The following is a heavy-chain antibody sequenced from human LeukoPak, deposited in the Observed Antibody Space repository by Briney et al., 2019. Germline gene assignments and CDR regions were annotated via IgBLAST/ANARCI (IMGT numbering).Heavy chain of an antibody. CDR1: GSTFTSYY. J-gene: IGHJ6*02. Sequence: ASVTLSRKTSGSTFTSYYIHWVRQARGPRLEWLGIINPSSGATNHAQKFQGRVTMTRDTSTSTVYMELSSQRSEDTAVYYCARATNFYYYYGMDVWGQGTTVTVSS. CDR2: INPSSGAT. V-gene: IGHV1-46*01. D-gene: IGHD1-26*01. CDR3: ARATNFYYYYGMDV.